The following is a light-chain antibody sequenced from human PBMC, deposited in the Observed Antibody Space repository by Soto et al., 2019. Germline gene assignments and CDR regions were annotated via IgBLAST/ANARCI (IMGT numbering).Light chain of an antibody. CDR1: QSVDSST. J-gene: IGKJ4*01. V-gene: IGKV3-20*01. Sequence: EVVLTQSPGTLSLAPGERATLSCRASQSVDSSTLAWYQQKPGQAPRLLISGASKRATGTPDRFSGSGSGTDFTLNISRLDPEAFAVYYCQHFDDSLTFGGGTKVEIK. CDR3: QHFDDSLT. CDR2: GAS.